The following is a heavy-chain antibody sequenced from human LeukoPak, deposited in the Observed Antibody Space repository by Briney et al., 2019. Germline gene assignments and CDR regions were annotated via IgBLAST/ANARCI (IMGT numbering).Heavy chain of an antibody. D-gene: IGHD2-2*01. CDR2: IKQDGIEK. J-gene: IGHJ4*02. CDR1: GFTLSNHW. V-gene: IGHV3-7*03. CDR3: ASSGSLVGGGY. Sequence: GGSLRLSCAASGFTLSNHWMIWVRQAPGKGLECVANIKQDGIEKYYLDSVKGRFTISRDNAKNSLYLQMNSLRAEDTAVYYCASSGSLVGGGYWGQGTLVTVSS.